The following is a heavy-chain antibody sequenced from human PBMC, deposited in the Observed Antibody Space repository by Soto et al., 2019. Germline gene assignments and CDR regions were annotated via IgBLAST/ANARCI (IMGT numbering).Heavy chain of an antibody. CDR3: ARIPGSTSCYGCVFATNYYYYYMDV. V-gene: IGHV1-18*01. J-gene: IGHJ6*03. Sequence: ASVKVSCKASGYTFTSYGISWVRQAPGQGLEWMGWISAYNGNTNYAQKLQGRVTMTTDTSTSTAYMELRSLRSDDTAVYYCARIPGSTSCYGCVFATNYYYYYMDVWGKGTTVTVSS. CDR2: ISAYNGNT. CDR1: GYTFTSYG. D-gene: IGHD2-2*01.